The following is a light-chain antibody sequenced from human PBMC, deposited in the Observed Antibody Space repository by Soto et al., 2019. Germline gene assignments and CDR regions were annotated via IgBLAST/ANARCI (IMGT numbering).Light chain of an antibody. V-gene: IGKV1-5*03. CDR1: QSLTMW. Sequence: DIHMTQSPSTLSASVGDRVTITCRASQSLTMWLAWYQQKPGKAPNLLIYKTSSLESGVPSRFSGSGSGTEFTLTISSLQXDDXXXXXXXXXTDYSWTFGQGTKVEVK. CDR2: KTS. J-gene: IGKJ1*01. CDR3: XXXTDYSWT.